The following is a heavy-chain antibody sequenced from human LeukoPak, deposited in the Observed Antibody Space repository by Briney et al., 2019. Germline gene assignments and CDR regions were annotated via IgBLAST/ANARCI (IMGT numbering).Heavy chain of an antibody. D-gene: IGHD3-3*01. CDR1: GFSFGVYA. J-gene: IGHJ4*02. Sequence: PGGSLRVSCSASGFSFGVYAMSWVRQAPGKGLEWVSAISGSGVDTYYADAVQGRFSISRDNSKNTMYLQMRSLRAEDTAVYFCAKDENDSTSGNPTYFGYWGQGVLVTVSS. V-gene: IGHV3-23*01. CDR3: AKDENDSTSGNPTYFGY. CDR2: ISGSGVDT.